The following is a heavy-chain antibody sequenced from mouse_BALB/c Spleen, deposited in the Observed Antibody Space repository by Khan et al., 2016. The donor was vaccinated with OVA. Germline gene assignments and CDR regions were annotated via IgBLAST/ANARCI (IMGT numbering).Heavy chain of an antibody. CDR2: ISNLAYSI. V-gene: IGHV5-15*02. Sequence: EVMLVESGGGFVQPGGSRKLSCAASGFTFSDYGMAWVRQAPGKGPEWVAFISNLAYSIYYADTVTGRFTISRENDKNTLYLEMSSLRSETTAVYYCARSWAMDYWGQGTSVTVSS. CDR3: ARSWAMDY. J-gene: IGHJ4*01. CDR1: GFTFSDYG.